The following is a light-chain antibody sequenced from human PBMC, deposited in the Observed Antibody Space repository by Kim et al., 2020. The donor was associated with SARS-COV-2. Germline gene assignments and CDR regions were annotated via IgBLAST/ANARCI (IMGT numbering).Light chain of an antibody. CDR3: QQSYSTPPT. CDR1: QSISSY. Sequence: SVSGRDRINIPCQARQSISSYLNWSQQKPGKDPKLLIYAASSLQSGVPSMFSGSGSVTDFTLTISSLQPEEFATYNYQQSYSTPPTFCQRAKLVIK. V-gene: IGKV1-39*01. J-gene: IGKJ2*01. CDR2: AAS.